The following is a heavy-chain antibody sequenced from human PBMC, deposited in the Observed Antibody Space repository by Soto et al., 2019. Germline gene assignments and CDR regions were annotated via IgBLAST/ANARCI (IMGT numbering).Heavy chain of an antibody. J-gene: IGHJ3*02. V-gene: IGHV3-23*01. CDR2: ISDGGDLK. CDR3: ARRDIGRSRAFDI. CDR1: GFAFSSHP. Sequence: GGSLRISCAASGFAFSSHPMSRLRQAPAKGLEWVAGISDGGDLKYNADSVRGPFTISRDNSRNTLYLQMNSRRAEDTAVYYCARRDIGRSRAFDIWGQGTRVTVSS.